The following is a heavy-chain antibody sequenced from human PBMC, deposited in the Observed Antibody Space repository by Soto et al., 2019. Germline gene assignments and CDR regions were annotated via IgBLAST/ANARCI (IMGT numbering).Heavy chain of an antibody. J-gene: IGHJ5*02. Sequence: ASVKVSCKASGYTFTSYGISWVRQAPGQGLEWMGWISAYNGNTNYAQKLQGRVTMTTDTSTSTAYMELRSLRSDDTAVYYCARSGILGFSPKRTPRRNQFDPWGQGTLVTVSS. CDR1: GYTFTSYG. D-gene: IGHD2-21*02. CDR3: ARSGILGFSPKRTPRRNQFDP. CDR2: ISAYNGNT. V-gene: IGHV1-18*04.